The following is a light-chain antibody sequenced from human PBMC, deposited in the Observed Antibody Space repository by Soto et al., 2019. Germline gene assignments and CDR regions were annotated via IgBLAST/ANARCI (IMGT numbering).Light chain of an antibody. Sequence: EIVMTQSPATLSVSPGERATLSCSASQSVSSNLAWYQQKPGQAPRLLIYGAATRATGIPARFSGSGSGTEFTLPISSLQSEDFAVYYCKQYNNWPPITFGQGTRLEIK. CDR2: GAA. CDR3: KQYNNWPPIT. J-gene: IGKJ5*01. CDR1: QSVSSN. V-gene: IGKV3-15*01.